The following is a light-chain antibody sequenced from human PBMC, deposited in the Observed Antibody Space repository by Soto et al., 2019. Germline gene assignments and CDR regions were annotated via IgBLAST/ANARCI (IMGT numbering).Light chain of an antibody. V-gene: IGLV2-14*01. J-gene: IGLJ1*01. CDR3: SSFAGSNNFPYV. CDR2: AVR. Sequence: QSVLTQPASVSGSPGQSIAISCTGTSTDVGSYDYVSWYQQHPGKAPKLMIYAVRDRPSGISSRFSGSKSGNTASLTISGLQTEDEADYYCSSFAGSNNFPYVFGTGTKVTVL. CDR1: STDVGSYDY.